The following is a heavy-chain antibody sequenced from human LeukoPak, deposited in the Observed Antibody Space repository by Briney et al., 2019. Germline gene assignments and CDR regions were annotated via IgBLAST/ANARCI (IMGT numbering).Heavy chain of an antibody. D-gene: IGHD3-3*01. V-gene: IGHV1-18*01. CDR1: GYTFTSYG. J-gene: IGHJ4*02. CDR3: ARVRAHFGVVNPGFDY. Sequence: AAVKVSCKASGYTFTSYGINWVRQAPGQGLEWMGWVSAYNGNTDYAQNLQGRVTMTTDTSTSTAYMELRSLRSDDTAVYYCARVRAHFGVVNPGFDYWGQGTLVTVSS. CDR2: VSAYNGNT.